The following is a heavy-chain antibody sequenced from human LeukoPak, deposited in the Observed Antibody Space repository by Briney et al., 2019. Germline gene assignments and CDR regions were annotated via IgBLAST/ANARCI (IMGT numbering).Heavy chain of an antibody. CDR1: GYTLTAYY. CDR3: ARSYGSGSYEFDY. V-gene: IGHV1-8*02. D-gene: IGHD3-10*01. CDR2: MNPNSGNT. J-gene: IGHJ4*02. Sequence: ASVKVSCKASGYTLTAYYLNWVRQAPGQGLEWMGWMNPNSGNTGYAHKFQGRVTMTRNTSISTAYMELSSLRSEDTAVYYCARSYGSGSYEFDYWGQGTLVTVSS.